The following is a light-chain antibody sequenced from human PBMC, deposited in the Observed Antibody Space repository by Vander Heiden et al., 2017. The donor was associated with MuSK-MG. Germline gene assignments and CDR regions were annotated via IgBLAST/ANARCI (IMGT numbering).Light chain of an antibody. J-gene: IGLJ3*02. Sequence: QSVLTQPPSASGTPGQSITISCSGSTSTIATNYVFWYQRLPGRAPKLLIYRDYQRPSAVPDRFSGSKSGTSASLAISGLWSEEEADYYCATWDDGLSGWVFGGGTRLTVL. V-gene: IGLV1-47*03. CDR2: RDY. CDR1: TSTIATNY. CDR3: ATWDDGLSGWV.